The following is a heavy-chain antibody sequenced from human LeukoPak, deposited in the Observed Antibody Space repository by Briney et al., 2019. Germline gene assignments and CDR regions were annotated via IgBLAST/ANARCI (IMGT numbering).Heavy chain of an antibody. CDR3: ARDATYYDFWSGCDARNLDYYMDV. V-gene: IGHV3-30*01. D-gene: IGHD3-3*01. J-gene: IGHJ6*03. CDR1: GFTFSSYA. CDR2: ISYDGSNK. Sequence: GGSLRLSCAASGFTFSSYAMHWVRQAPGKGLEWVAVISYDGSNKYYADSVKGRFTISRDNSKNTLYLQMNSLRAEDTAVYYCARDATYYDFWSGCDARNLDYYMDVWGKGTKVTVSS.